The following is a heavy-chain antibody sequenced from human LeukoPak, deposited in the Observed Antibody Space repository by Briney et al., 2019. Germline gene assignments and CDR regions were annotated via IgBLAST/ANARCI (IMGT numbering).Heavy chain of an antibody. CDR2: IWYDGSNK. D-gene: IGHD3-16*02. V-gene: IGHV3-33*08. Sequence: PGGSLRLSCAASGFTVSSNYMTWVRQAPGKGLEWVAVIWYDGSNKYYADSVKGRFTISRDNSKNTLYLQMNSLRAEDTAVYYCARDGDDYVWGTYRNSNWFDPWGQGTLVTVSS. J-gene: IGHJ5*02. CDR3: ARDGDDYVWGTYRNSNWFDP. CDR1: GFTVSSNY.